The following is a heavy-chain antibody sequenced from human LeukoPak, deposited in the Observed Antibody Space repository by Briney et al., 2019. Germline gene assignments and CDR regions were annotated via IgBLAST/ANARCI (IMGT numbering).Heavy chain of an antibody. CDR2: VKQDGSEK. D-gene: IGHD6-19*01. Sequence: GGSLRLSCATSGFSFSSYWMSWVRQAPGKGLEWVADVKQDGSEKYYVDSVRGRFTISRDNAKNSLYLQMNSLRAEDTAVYYCARDQKQWPTRNFDYWGQGTLVTVSS. V-gene: IGHV3-7*01. J-gene: IGHJ4*02. CDR3: ARDQKQWPTRNFDY. CDR1: GFSFSSYW.